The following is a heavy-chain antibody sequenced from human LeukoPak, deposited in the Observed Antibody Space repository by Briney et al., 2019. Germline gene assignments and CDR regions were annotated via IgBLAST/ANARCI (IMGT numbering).Heavy chain of an antibody. J-gene: IGHJ6*03. D-gene: IGHD5-18*01. CDR1: GRSISSYY. Sequence: SETLSLTCSASGRSISSYYWGSIRQPAGKGLEWIGRIYTSGSTNYNPSLKSPVTMSVDTSKNQSCLKLLSVPGAGPAVYYCALRGYSYGYSRYYMDVWGKGTTVTVSS. CDR3: ALRGYSYGYSRYYMDV. V-gene: IGHV4-4*07. CDR2: IYTSGST.